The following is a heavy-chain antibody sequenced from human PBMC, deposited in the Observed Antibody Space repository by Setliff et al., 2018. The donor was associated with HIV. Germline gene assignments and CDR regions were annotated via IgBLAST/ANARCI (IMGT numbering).Heavy chain of an antibody. CDR3: ARVGFSSRHTGDFFDS. J-gene: IGHJ4*02. CDR1: GVTFSNCS. D-gene: IGHD5-18*01. V-gene: IGHV1-69*13. CDR2: IIPMYGPA. Sequence: SVKVSCKASGVTFSNCSISWVRQAPGQGLEWMGGIIPMYGPAHYALKFQGRVTITADESTTTAYMELNSLTSEDTALYYCARVGFSSRHTGDFFDSWGQGTLVTVSS.